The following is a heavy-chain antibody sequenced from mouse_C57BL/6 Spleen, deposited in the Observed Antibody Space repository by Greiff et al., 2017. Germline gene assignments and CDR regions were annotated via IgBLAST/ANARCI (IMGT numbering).Heavy chain of an antibody. D-gene: IGHD1-3*01. V-gene: IGHV3-6*01. CDR1: GYSITSGYY. J-gene: IGHJ3*01. CDR2: ISYDGSN. Sequence: EVQVVESGPGLVKPSQSLSLTCSVTGYSITSGYYWNWIRQFPGNKLEWMGYISYDGSNNYNPSLKNRISITRDTSKNQFFLKLNSVTTEDTATYYCARREESEFAYWGQGTLVTVSA. CDR3: ARREESEFAY.